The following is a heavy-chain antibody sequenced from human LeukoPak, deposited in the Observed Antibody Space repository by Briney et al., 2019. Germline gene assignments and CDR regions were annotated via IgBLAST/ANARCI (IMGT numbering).Heavy chain of an antibody. CDR3: AKAGIGADGAGFLCEY. J-gene: IGHJ4*02. D-gene: IGHD1-1*01. CDR2: ASYYVGKQ. V-gene: IGHV3-23*01. CDR1: GFTFSDYA. Sequence: GGSMTLSCAASGFTFSDYAMSWVRQAPGKGLEWVSTASYYVGKQYHADSVRGRFTVSRDNSRNTVSLQMSSLRVEDTGIYYCAKAGIGADGAGFLCEYWGQGTLVTVSS.